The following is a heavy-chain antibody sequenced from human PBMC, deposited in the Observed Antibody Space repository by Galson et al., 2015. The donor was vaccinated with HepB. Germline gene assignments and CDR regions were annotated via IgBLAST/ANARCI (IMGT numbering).Heavy chain of an antibody. V-gene: IGHV3-74*01. Sequence: SLRLSCAVSGFTFSTYWMHWVRHAPGKGLVWVSRINSDGSSTDYADSVKGRFTISRDNAKNTLYLQINSLRAEDTAVYYCVRGSPTHGDHVGYWGQGTLVTVSP. D-gene: IGHD4-17*01. CDR2: INSDGSST. CDR1: GFTFSTYW. J-gene: IGHJ4*02. CDR3: VRGSPTHGDHVGY.